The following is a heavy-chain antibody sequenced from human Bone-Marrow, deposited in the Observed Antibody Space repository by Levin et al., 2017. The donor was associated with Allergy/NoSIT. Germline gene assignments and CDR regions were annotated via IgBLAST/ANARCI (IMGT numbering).Heavy chain of an antibody. Sequence: SETLSLTCTVSGVSITSGSYYWSWIRQPAGKGLEWIGHSYTSGNITYNPSLKSRVTISLDTSKNQFSLKLRSVTAADTAVYYCARVPRLRWRHSFSWGQGTPVTVSS. CDR1: GVSITSGSYY. D-gene: IGHD5-24*01. CDR2: SYTSGNI. CDR3: ARVPRLRWRHSFS. J-gene: IGHJ4*02. V-gene: IGHV4-61*09.